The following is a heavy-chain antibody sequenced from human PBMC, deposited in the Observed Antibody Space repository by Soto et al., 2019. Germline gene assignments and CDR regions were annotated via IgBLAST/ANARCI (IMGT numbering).Heavy chain of an antibody. CDR1: GGTLSSHS. V-gene: IGHV1-69*01. CDR2: IIPIFGTE. D-gene: IGHD2-2*01. Sequence: QVQLVQSGAEVKKPGSSVKVSCKVSGGTLSSHSINWVRQAPGQGPEWMGGIIPIFGTENYAQKFQGRVTITADESTSTAYMELSSLTSVDTALYYCSTSVYCSTTRCYYYYGLDVWGQGTTVIVSS. J-gene: IGHJ6*02. CDR3: STSVYCSTTRCYYYYGLDV.